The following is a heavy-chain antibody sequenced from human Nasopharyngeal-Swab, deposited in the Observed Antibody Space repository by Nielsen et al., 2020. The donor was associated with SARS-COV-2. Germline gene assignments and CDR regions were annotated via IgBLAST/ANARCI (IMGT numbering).Heavy chain of an antibody. J-gene: IGHJ5*02. V-gene: IGHV3-48*04. CDR2: IGTSSSTS. Sequence: GESLNIYCVASGFPFSPYGMNWVRQAPGKGLEWLSYIGTSSSTSYYADSVKGRFNISRDTAKNSLYLKMNSLRAEDPAVYYCTSGWFDPWGQGTLVTVSS. CDR1: GFPFSPYG. CDR3: TSGWFDP.